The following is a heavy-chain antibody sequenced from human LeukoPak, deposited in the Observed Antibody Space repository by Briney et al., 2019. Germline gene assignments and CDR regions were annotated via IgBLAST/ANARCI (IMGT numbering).Heavy chain of an antibody. CDR1: GGTFSSYT. V-gene: IGHV1-69*02. J-gene: IGHJ4*02. D-gene: IGHD4-17*01. Sequence: SVKVSCKASGGTFSSYTITWVRQAPGQGLEWMGRIIPILGMANYAQKFQGRITITADQSTSTTYMELSSLRSEDTAVYYCARGRGVTTLDYWGQGTLVTVSS. CDR2: IIPILGMA. CDR3: ARGRGVTTLDY.